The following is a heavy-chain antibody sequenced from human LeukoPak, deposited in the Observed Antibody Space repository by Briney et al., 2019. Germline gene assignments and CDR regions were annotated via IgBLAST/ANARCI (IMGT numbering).Heavy chain of an antibody. V-gene: IGHV3-23*01. CDR3: ARDYWDHGSGTTFDY. CDR2: ISGGGGST. J-gene: IGHJ4*02. CDR1: GFTFSSYA. Sequence: GGSLRLSCAASGFTFSSYAMSWVRQSPGKGLEWVSAISGGGGSTYYADSVKGRFTISRDNSKNTVYLQMNSLRAEDTAVYYCARDYWDHGSGTTFDYWGQGTLVTVSS. D-gene: IGHD3-10*01.